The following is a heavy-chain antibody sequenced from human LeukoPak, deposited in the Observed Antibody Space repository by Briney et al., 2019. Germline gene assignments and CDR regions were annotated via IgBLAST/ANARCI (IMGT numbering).Heavy chain of an antibody. V-gene: IGHV4-59*01. D-gene: IGHD3-3*01. CDR1: GGSITNYY. CDR2: IYYSGST. Sequence: SETLSLTCTVSGGSITNYYWGWIRQPPGKGLEWIGYIYYSGSTNYNPSLKSRVTISVDTSKNQFSLKLSSVTAADTAVYYCASLHSQSRWSGYLGWFDPWGQGTLVTVSS. J-gene: IGHJ5*02. CDR3: ASLHSQSRWSGYLGWFDP.